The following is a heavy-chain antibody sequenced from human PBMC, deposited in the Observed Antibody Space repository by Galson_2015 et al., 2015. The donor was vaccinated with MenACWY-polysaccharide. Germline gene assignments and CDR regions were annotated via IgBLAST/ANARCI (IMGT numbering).Heavy chain of an antibody. CDR2: ISSGSGYI. J-gene: IGHJ4*02. CDR1: GFIFSSNN. D-gene: IGHD5-12*01. V-gene: IGHV3-21*01. Sequence: SLRLSCAASGFIFSSNNMNWFRQAPGKGLEWVSSISSGSGYIHYADSVRGRFTISRDNAKNSLHLQMSSLRAEDTAVYYCARGYSGYDWGQGTLVTVSS. CDR3: ARGYSGYD.